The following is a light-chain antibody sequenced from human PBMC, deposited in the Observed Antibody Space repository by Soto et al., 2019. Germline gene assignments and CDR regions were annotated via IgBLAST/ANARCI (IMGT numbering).Light chain of an antibody. Sequence: EIVLTQSPGTLSLSPGERATLSCRASQSVSSNHLAWYQQKPGQARRLLIYGASSRATGIPDRFSGSGSGTDFTLTITSLEPEDFAVYYCQQYGSSPGTFGHGTKVEIK. CDR2: GAS. J-gene: IGKJ1*01. CDR3: QQYGSSPGT. CDR1: QSVSSNH. V-gene: IGKV3-20*01.